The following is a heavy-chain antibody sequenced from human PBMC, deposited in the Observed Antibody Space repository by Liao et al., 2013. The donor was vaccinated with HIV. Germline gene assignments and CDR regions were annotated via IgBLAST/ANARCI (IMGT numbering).Heavy chain of an antibody. Sequence: QLQLQESGPGLVKPSETLSLTCTVSGGSISSGSYYWSWIRQPAGKGLEWIGRIYTSGSTNYNPSLKSRVTISVDTSKNQFSLKLSSVTAADTAVYYCARDVSYWYFDLWGRGTLVTVSS. CDR2: IYTSGST. V-gene: IGHV4-61*02. CDR1: GGSISSGSYY. J-gene: IGHJ2*01. CDR3: ARDVSYWYFDL.